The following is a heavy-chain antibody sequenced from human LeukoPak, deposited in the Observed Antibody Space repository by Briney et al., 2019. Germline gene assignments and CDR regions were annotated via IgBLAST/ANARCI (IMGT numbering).Heavy chain of an antibody. CDR1: GFTFSGYS. D-gene: IGHD6-6*01. Sequence: GGSLRLSCEASGFTFSGYSMNWVRQAPGKGLEWVSYISSSSSNIYYADSVKGRFTISRDNAKNSVYLQMNSLRAEDTAVYYCARDRVSHFDYWGQGTLVTVSS. V-gene: IGHV3-48*01. J-gene: IGHJ4*02. CDR3: ARDRVSHFDY. CDR2: ISSSSSNI.